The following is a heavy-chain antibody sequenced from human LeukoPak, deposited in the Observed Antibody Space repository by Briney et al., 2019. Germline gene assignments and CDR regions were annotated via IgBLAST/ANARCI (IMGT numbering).Heavy chain of an antibody. CDR2: IKQDESEK. J-gene: IGHJ4*02. CDR3: ATYSGVHHKTFDD. V-gene: IGHV3-7*03. D-gene: IGHD1-26*01. CDR1: GFTLSRYW. Sequence: GGSLRLSCAASGFTLSRYWMSWVRQAPGEGPEWVANIKQDESEKDYADSVRGRFANSRDNAKNSLFLQMNSLRAEDTALYYCATYSGVHHKTFDDWGQGTLVTVSS.